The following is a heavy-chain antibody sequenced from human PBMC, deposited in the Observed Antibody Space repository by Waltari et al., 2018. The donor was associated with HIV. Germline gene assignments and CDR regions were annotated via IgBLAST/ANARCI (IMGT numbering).Heavy chain of an antibody. CDR3: ASGTRVVTTHTRYYGMDV. CDR2: IIPILGRA. D-gene: IGHD4-4*01. Sequence: QVQLVQSGAEVKKPGSSVTVSCKASGGTFSSYAISRVRQAHGHGLEWMGRIIPILGRANYAQKFQGRVTITADKSTSTAYMELSSLRSEDTAVYYCASGTRVVTTHTRYYGMDVWGQGTTVTVSS. V-gene: IGHV1-69*04. J-gene: IGHJ6*02. CDR1: GGTFSSYA.